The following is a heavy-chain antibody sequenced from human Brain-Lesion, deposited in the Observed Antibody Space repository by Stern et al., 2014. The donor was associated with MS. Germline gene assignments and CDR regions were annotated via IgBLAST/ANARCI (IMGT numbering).Heavy chain of an antibody. D-gene: IGHD5-12*01. CDR3: ARSPATPSGYDRFDY. V-gene: IGHV5-51*03. Sequence: EDQLVESGAEVKKPGESLKISCEASGYLFDDYWIGWVRQMSGRGLELVAIIFPRDSNTRYSPSVQGQVTISADKSISTAYLQGSSQKPSDPAIYYCARSPATPSGYDRFDYWGQGALVTVSS. CDR2: IFPRDSNT. J-gene: IGHJ4*02. CDR1: GYLFDDYW.